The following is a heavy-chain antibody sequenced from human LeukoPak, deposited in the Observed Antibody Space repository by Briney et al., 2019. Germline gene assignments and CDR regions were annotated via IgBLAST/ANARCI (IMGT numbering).Heavy chain of an antibody. CDR2: INHSGST. D-gene: IGHD6-6*01. Sequence: KPSETLSLTCAVYGESFSGYYWGWIRQPPGKGLEWIGEINHSGSTNYNPSLKSRVTISVDTSKNQFSLKLSSVTAADTAVYYCARGLAALRRGFDYWGQGSLVTVSS. J-gene: IGHJ4*02. V-gene: IGHV4-34*01. CDR1: GESFSGYY. CDR3: ARGLAALRRGFDY.